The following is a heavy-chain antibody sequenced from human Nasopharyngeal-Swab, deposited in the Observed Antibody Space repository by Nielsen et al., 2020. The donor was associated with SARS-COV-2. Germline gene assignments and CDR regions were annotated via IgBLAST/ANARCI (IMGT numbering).Heavy chain of an antibody. CDR1: CGSISSGGYY. Sequence: SEILSLTCTVSCGSISSGGYYWSWIRQHPRKGLEWIGYIYYSGSTYYNPSLKSRVIISVDTSKNQFSLKLSSVTAADTAVYYCARDWGNSGAFDIWGQGTMVTVSS. D-gene: IGHD4-23*01. J-gene: IGHJ3*02. CDR2: IYYSGST. CDR3: ARDWGNSGAFDI. V-gene: IGHV4-31*03.